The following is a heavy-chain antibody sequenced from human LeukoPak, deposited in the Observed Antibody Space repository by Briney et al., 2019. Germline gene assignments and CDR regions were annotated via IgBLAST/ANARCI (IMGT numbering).Heavy chain of an antibody. D-gene: IGHD5-18*01. J-gene: IGHJ4*02. CDR1: GFTFSTYS. CDR2: ISSSSSYI. V-gene: IGHV3-21*01. CDR3: ARYRGYSYGYVWQFIDY. Sequence: GGSLRLSCAVSGFTFSTYSMNWVRQAPGKGLEWVSSISSSSSYIYYADSVKGRFTISRDNAKNSLYLQMNSLRAEDTAVYYCARYRGYSYGYVWQFIDYWGQGTLVTVSS.